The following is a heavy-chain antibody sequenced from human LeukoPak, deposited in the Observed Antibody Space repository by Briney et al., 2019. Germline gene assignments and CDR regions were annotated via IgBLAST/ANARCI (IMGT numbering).Heavy chain of an antibody. Sequence: ASAKVSCKASGYTFTSYDINWVRQATGQGLEWMGWMNPNSGNTGYAQKLQGRVTITRNTSISTAYMELSSLRSEDTAVYYCARGRIVVGNFDYWGQGTLVTVSS. J-gene: IGHJ4*02. V-gene: IGHV1-8*03. CDR3: ARGRIVVGNFDY. D-gene: IGHD2-21*01. CDR2: MNPNSGNT. CDR1: GYTFTSYD.